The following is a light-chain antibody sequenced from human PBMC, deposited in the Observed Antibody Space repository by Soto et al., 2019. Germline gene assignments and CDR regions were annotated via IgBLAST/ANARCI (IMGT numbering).Light chain of an antibody. CDR2: EVT. CDR1: SSDVGAYDY. CDR3: SSYAGNKVV. J-gene: IGLJ2*01. V-gene: IGLV2-8*01. Sequence: QSALTQPPSASGSLGQSVTITCTGTSSDVGAYDYVSWYQQHPGKAPRFIIYEVTKRPSGVPDRFSGSKSGHTASLTVSGLQAEDEADYLCSSYAGNKVVFGGGTKVTVL.